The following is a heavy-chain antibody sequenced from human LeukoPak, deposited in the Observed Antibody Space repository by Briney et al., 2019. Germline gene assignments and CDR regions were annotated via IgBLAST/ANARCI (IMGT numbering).Heavy chain of an antibody. D-gene: IGHD2-8*01. J-gene: IGHJ4*02. CDR3: AKSKFVLMVYAGYYFDY. CDR2: IRYDGSNK. V-gene: IGHV3-30*02. CDR1: GFTFSSYG. Sequence: GGSLRLSCAASGFTFSSYGMHWVRQAPGKGLEGVAFIRYDGSNKYYADSVKGRFTISRDNSKTTLYLQMNSLRAADTAVYYCAKSKFVLMVYAGYYFDYWGQGTLVTVSS.